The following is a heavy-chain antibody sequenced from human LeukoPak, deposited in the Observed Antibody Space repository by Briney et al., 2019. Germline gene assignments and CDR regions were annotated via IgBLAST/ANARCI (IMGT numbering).Heavy chain of an antibody. Sequence: SETLSLTCTVSGGSISSSSKFWDWIRQPPGKGLEWIGSLHPSTTTYYNPSLRSRVGLSVETSKNQVYLTLRSVTAADSAVFFYARHDAYPYSSQPDGFDVWGQGTMVTVSS. CDR3: ARHDAYPYSSQPDGFDV. CDR1: GGSISSSSKF. J-gene: IGHJ3*01. D-gene: IGHD3-16*01. CDR2: LHPSTTT. V-gene: IGHV4-39*01.